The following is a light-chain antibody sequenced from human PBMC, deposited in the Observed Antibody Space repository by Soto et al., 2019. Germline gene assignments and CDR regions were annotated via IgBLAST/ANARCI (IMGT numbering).Light chain of an antibody. CDR3: GTWDSSLSAGVV. CDR1: SSNIGNNY. Sequence: QSVLTQPPSVSAAPGQKVTISCSGSSSNIGNNYVSWYQQLPGTAPKLLIYDNNKRPSGIPDRFSGSKSGTSATLGITGLQSGDEADYYCGTWDSSLSAGVVVGGGTKLTVL. J-gene: IGLJ2*01. CDR2: DNN. V-gene: IGLV1-51*01.